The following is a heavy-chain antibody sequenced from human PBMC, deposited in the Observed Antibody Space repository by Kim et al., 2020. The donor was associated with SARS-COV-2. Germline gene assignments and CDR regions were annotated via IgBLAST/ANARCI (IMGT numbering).Heavy chain of an antibody. CDR3: ARDSGGGYDSSGRGYFDY. CDR2: ISSSGSTI. J-gene: IGHJ4*02. CDR1: GFTFSDYY. Sequence: GGSLRLSCAASGFTFSDYYMSWIRQAPGKGLEWVSYISSSGSTIYYADSVKGRFTISRDNAKNSLYLQMNSLRAEDTAVYYCARDSGGGYDSSGRGYFDYWGQGTLVTVSS. V-gene: IGHV3-11*01. D-gene: IGHD3-22*01.